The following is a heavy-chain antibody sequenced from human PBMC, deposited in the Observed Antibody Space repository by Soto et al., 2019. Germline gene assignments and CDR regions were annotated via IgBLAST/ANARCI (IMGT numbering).Heavy chain of an antibody. CDR3: ARGVSGGNHTDNWFDP. D-gene: IGHD2-15*01. CDR1: GYTLTELS. CDR2: FDPEDGET. V-gene: IGHV1-24*01. J-gene: IGHJ5*02. Sequence: ASVKVSCKVSGYTLTELSMHWVRQAPGKGLEWMGGFDPEDGETIYAQKFQGRVTMTEDTSTDTAYMELSSLRSEDTAVYYCARGVSGGNHTDNWFDPWGQGTLVTVSS.